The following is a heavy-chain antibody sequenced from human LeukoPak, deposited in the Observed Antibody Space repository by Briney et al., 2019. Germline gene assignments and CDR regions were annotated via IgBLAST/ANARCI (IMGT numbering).Heavy chain of an antibody. V-gene: IGHV3-23*01. D-gene: IGHD3-22*01. CDR1: GFTFSSYA. Sequence: GGSLRLSCAASGFTFSSYAMSWVRQAPGKGLEWVSAISGSGGSTYYADSVKGRFTISRDNSKNTLYLQMNSLRAEDTAVYYCAKEYYYDSSGYYQNWFDPWGQGTLVTVSS. CDR3: AKEYYYDSSGYYQNWFDP. CDR2: ISGSGGST. J-gene: IGHJ5*02.